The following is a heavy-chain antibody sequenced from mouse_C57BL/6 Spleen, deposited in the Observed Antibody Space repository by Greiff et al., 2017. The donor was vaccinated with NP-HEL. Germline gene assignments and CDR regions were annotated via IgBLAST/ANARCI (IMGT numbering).Heavy chain of an antibody. Sequence: SGAELVRPGASVTLSCKASGYTFTDYEMHWVKQTPVHGLEWIGAIDPETGGTAYNQKFKGKAILTADKSSSTAYMELRSLTSEDSAVYYCSIYSNYEGAWFAYWGQGTLVTVSA. CDR3: SIYSNYEGAWFAY. V-gene: IGHV1-15*01. CDR2: IDPETGGT. CDR1: GYTFTDYE. J-gene: IGHJ3*01. D-gene: IGHD2-5*01.